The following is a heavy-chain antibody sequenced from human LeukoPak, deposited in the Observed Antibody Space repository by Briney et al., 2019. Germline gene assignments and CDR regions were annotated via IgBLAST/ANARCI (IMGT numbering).Heavy chain of an antibody. D-gene: IGHD5-12*01. CDR2: IYYSGST. V-gene: IGHV4-59*01. J-gene: IGHJ4*02. Sequence: SETLSLTCTVSGGSISSYYWSWIRQPPGKGLEWIGNIYYSGSTNYNPSLRSRVTISVDTSKNQFSLKLSSVTAADTAVYYCARDRGYRGPIDYWGQGTLVTVSS. CDR1: GGSISSYY. CDR3: ARDRGYRGPIDY.